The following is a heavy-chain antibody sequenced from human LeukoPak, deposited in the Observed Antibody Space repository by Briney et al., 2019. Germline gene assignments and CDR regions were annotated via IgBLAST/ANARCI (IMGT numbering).Heavy chain of an antibody. J-gene: IGHJ4*02. CDR1: GGSISSSSYY. V-gene: IGHV4-39*07. CDR3: ARSRVGYSFGYIDY. CDR2: IYYSGST. Sequence: SETLSLTCTVSGGSISSSSYYWGWIRQPPGKGLEWIGSIYYSGSTYYNPSLKSRVTMSVDTSKNQFSLKLSSVTAADTAVYYCARSRVGYSFGYIDYWGQGTLVTVSS. D-gene: IGHD5-18*01.